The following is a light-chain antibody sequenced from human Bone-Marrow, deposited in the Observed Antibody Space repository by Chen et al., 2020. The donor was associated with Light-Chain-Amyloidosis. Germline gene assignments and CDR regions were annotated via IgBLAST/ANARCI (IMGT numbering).Light chain of an antibody. CDR1: QTIISNY. V-gene: IGKV3-20*01. CDR2: GSS. Sequence: EIVLTQSPGTLSLSPGEGANLSCRASQTIISNYLTWYQQKFGQAPRLLIYGSSSRATGIPDRFTGSGSGTDFTRTINRLEPEDFAMYYCQQYGTSPLTFGGGTKVEIK. CDR3: QQYGTSPLT. J-gene: IGKJ4*01.